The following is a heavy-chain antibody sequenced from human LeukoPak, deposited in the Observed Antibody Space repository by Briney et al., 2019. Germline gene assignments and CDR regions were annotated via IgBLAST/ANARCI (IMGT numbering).Heavy chain of an antibody. D-gene: IGHD3-9*01. Sequence: SESLSLTCTVPGGSITSNSYYWGWLRQSPEKGLEWIGSIHNRGTTYYNPSLESRVTISVDASKNQFSLNLSPVTAADTAIYFCTTGYADFDYWGQGTRVIVSS. CDR3: TTGYADFDY. J-gene: IGHJ4*02. CDR2: IHNRGTT. V-gene: IGHV4-39*03. CDR1: GGSITSNSYY.